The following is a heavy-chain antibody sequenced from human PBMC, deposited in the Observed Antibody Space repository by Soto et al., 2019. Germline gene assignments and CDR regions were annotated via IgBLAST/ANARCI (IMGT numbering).Heavy chain of an antibody. V-gene: IGHV3-33*01. D-gene: IGHD6-13*01. CDR3: ERNIEYSSSWYRNYYYYGMDV. J-gene: IGHJ6*02. Sequence: QVQLVESGGGVVQPGRSLRLSCAASGFTFSSYGMHWVRQAPGKGLEWVAVIWYDGSNKYYADSVKGRFTISRDNSKNTLYLQMNSLRAEDTAVYYCERNIEYSSSWYRNYYYYGMDVWGQGTTVTVSS. CDR1: GFTFSSYG. CDR2: IWYDGSNK.